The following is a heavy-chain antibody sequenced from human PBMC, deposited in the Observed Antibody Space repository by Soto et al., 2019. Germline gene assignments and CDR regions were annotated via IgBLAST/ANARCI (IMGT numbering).Heavy chain of an antibody. D-gene: IGHD5-18*01. CDR2: IYSGGST. CDR1: GFTVSSNY. V-gene: IGHV3-53*01. J-gene: IGHJ4*02. Sequence: PGGSLRLSCAASGFTVSSNYMSWVRQAPGKGLEWVSVIYSGGSTYYADSVKGRFTISRDNSKNTLYLQMNSLRAEDTAVHYCERTLGDTAMVGYWGQGTLVTVSS. CDR3: ERTLGDTAMVGY.